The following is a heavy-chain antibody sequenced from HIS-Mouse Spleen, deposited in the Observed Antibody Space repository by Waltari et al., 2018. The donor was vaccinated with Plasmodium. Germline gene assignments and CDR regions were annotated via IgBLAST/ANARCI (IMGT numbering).Heavy chain of an antibody. J-gene: IGHJ4*02. CDR2: ISYDGSNK. CDR3: AKDRRSSSWYVDY. V-gene: IGHV3-30*18. CDR1: GFTFSSYG. D-gene: IGHD6-13*01. Sequence: QVQLVESGGGVVQPGRSLRLSCAASGFTFSSYGMHWVRQAPGKGLEWVAVISYDGSNKHYADSVKGRFTISRDNSKNTLYLQMNSLRAEDTAVYYCAKDRRSSSWYVDYWGQGTLVTVSS.